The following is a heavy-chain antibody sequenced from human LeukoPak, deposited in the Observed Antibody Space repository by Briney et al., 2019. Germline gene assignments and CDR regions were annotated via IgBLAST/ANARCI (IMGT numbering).Heavy chain of an antibody. Sequence: GSLRLSCAASGITFIRSGMHWVRQAPGKGLEWVAFIPYDGSNEYYVDSVRGRFTISRDNAKNSLYLQMNSLSDEDTAVYYCARDPTQYLRYGHFDYWGQGTLVTVSS. J-gene: IGHJ4*02. CDR3: ARDPTQYLRYGHFDY. CDR2: IPYDGSNE. D-gene: IGHD5/OR15-5a*01. CDR1: GITFIRSG. V-gene: IGHV3-30*02.